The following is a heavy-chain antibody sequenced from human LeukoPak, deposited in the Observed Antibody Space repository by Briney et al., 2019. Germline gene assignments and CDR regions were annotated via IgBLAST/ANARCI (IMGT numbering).Heavy chain of an antibody. V-gene: IGHV1-69*05. J-gene: IGHJ4*02. D-gene: IGHD4-23*01. Sequence: ASVKVSCKASGGTFSSYAISWVRQAPGQGLEWMGRIIPIFGTANYAQKFQGRVTMTTNESTSTDYMELSSLRSEDTAVYYCARGTGGNALVIDYWGQGTLVTVSS. CDR2: IIPIFGTA. CDR1: GGTFSSYA. CDR3: ARGTGGNALVIDY.